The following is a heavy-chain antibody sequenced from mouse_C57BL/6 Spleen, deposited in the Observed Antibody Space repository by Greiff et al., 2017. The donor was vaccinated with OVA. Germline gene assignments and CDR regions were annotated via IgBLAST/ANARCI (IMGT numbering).Heavy chain of an antibody. J-gene: IGHJ2*01. D-gene: IGHD2-12*01. V-gene: IGHV1-15*01. CDR3: TRMEKLYQVPKGFDY. CDR2: IDPETGGT. CDR1: GYTFTDYE. Sequence: QVQLKQSGAELVRPGASVTLSCKASGYTFTDYEMHWVKQTPVHGLEWIGAIDPETGGTAYNQKFKGKAILTADKSSSTAYMELRSLTSEDSAVYYCTRMEKLYQVPKGFDYWGQGTTLTVSS.